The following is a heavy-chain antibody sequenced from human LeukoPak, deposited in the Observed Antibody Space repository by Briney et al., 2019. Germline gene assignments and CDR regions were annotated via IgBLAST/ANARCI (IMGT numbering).Heavy chain of an antibody. Sequence: SGGSLRLSCAASGFTLRTYAMHWVRQAPGKGLEWVAVISYDGSNTYYADSVRGRFPISRDSSKNTLYLQMSSLRAEDTAVYYCARADFYGSGSHPPGGFDYWGQGTLVTVSS. CDR2: ISYDGSNT. J-gene: IGHJ4*02. CDR3: ARADFYGSGSHPPGGFDY. V-gene: IGHV3-30*04. D-gene: IGHD3-10*01. CDR1: GFTLRTYA.